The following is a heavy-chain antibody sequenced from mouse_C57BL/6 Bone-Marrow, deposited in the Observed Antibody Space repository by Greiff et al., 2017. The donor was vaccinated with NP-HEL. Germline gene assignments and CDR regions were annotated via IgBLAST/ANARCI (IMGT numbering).Heavy chain of an antibody. J-gene: IGHJ2*01. V-gene: IGHV6-3*01. CDR3: TVWVYFDY. D-gene: IGHD4-1*01. CDR1: GFTFSNYC. CDR2: IRLKSDNYAT. Sequence: EVKLLESGGGLVQPGGSMKLSCVASGFTFSNYCMNWVRQSPEKGLEWVAQIRLKSDNYATHYAESVKGRFTISRDDSKSSVYLQMNNLRAEDTGIYYCTVWVYFDYWGQGTTLTVSS.